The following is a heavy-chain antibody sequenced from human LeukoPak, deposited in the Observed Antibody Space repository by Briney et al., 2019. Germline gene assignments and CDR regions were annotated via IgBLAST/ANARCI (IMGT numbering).Heavy chain of an antibody. CDR1: GFTFSSYG. CDR3: AKNRDYYDSSGKTPHYYYYMDV. V-gene: IGHV3-23*01. CDR2: ISGSGGST. Sequence: PGGSLRLSCAASGFTFSSYGMSWVRQDPGKGLEWVSAISGSGGSTYYADSVKGRFTISRDNSKNTLYLQMNSLRAEDTAVYYCAKNRDYYDSSGKTPHYYYYMDVWGKGTTVTVSS. J-gene: IGHJ6*03. D-gene: IGHD3-22*01.